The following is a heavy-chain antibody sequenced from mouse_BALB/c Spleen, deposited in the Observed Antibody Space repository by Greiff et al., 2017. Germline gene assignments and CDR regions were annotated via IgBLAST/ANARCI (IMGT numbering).Heavy chain of an antibody. J-gene: IGHJ4*01. CDR3: ARSTRYAMDY. Sequence: VQVVESGAELVRPGVSVKISCKGSGYTFTDYAMHWVKQSHAKSLEWIGVISTYYGDASYNQKFKGKATMTVDKSSSTAYMELARLTSEDSAIYYCARSTRYAMDYWGQGTSVTVSS. V-gene: IGHV1S137*01. CDR2: ISTYYGDA. D-gene: IGHD2-1*01. CDR1: GYTFTDYA.